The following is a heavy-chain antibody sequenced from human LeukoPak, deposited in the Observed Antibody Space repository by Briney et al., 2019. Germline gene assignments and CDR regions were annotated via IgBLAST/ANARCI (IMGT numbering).Heavy chain of an antibody. CDR1: GFPSSSFW. CDR2: IKQDGSEK. J-gene: IGHJ4*02. D-gene: IGHD3-10*01. CDR3: ARAWEVTMVRGVIASDFDY. V-gene: IGHV3-7*01. Sequence: PGGSLRLSCAASGFPSSSFWMSWVRQAPGKGLEWVANIKQDGSEKYYVDSVKGRFTISRDNAKNSLYLQMNSLRAEDTAVYYCARAWEVTMVRGVIASDFDYWGQGTLVTVSS.